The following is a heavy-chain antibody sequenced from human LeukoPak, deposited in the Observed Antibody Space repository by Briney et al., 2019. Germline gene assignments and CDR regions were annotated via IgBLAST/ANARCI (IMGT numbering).Heavy chain of an antibody. D-gene: IGHD1-26*01. V-gene: IGHV3-30*03. J-gene: IGHJ4*02. CDR2: ISLDGTIT. Sequence: GGSLRLSCTASGFTFSSSGMHWVRQAPGKGLEWVAVISLDGTITDYAEDVRGRFFISRDTSKNILVLQMNSLRTEDTAVYYCATSGNYYLKYWGQGTLVTVSS. CDR1: GFTFSSSG. CDR3: ATSGNYYLKY.